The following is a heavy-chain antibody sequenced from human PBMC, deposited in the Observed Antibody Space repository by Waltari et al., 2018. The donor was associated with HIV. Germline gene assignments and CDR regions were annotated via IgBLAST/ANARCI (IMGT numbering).Heavy chain of an antibody. D-gene: IGHD1-26*01. CDR3: AKGGASFGFDP. CDR1: GFTFKHYA. V-gene: IGHV3-23*01. J-gene: IGHJ5*02. Sequence: EVQLLESGGDLVQPGGSLRLSCVASGFTFKHYAMSWVRQAPGKGLEWVSGITDTGIRTHYADSVKGRFTISRDNSKNTLNLQMNSLRAEDTAVYYCAKGGASFGFDPWGQGTLVTVSS. CDR2: ITDTGIRT.